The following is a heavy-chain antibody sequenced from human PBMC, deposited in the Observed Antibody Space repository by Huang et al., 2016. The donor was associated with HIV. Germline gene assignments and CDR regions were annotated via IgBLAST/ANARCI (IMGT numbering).Heavy chain of an antibody. CDR2: VSSSGSYT. V-gene: IGHV3-21*01. CDR1: GFIFMSYS. Sequence: EVQLVESGGGLGKPGGSLRLSCAASGFIFMSYSMNWVRQAPGKGLEWVSSVSSSGSYTYYADSVKGRFTSSRDNAKNSLYLQMNSLRGEDTAVYYCARSRLDYDSSGFGYWGQGSLVTVSS. J-gene: IGHJ4*02. D-gene: IGHD3-22*01. CDR3: ARSRLDYDSSGFGY.